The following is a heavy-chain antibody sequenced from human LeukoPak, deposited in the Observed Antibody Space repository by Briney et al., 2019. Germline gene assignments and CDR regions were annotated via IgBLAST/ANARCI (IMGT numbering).Heavy chain of an antibody. CDR3: ARLVDYYDSSGLDY. D-gene: IGHD3-22*01. CDR2: IIPILGIA. V-gene: IGHV1-69*04. CDR1: GYTFTSYG. Sequence: ASVKVSCKASGYTFTSYGISWVRQAPGQGLEWMGRIIPILGIANYAQKFQGRVTITADKSTSTAYMELSSLRSEDTAVYYCARLVDYYDSSGLDYWGQGTLVIVSS. J-gene: IGHJ4*02.